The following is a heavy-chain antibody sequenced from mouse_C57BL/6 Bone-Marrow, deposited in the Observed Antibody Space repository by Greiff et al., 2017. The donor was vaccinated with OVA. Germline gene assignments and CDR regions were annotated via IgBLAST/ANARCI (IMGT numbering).Heavy chain of an antibody. CDR1: GYAFSSYW. D-gene: IGHD2-4*01. J-gene: IGHJ2*01. CDR2: IYPGDGDT. CDR3: ARRGIYYDYDVDY. Sequence: QVQLQQSGAELVKPGASVKLSCKASGYAFSSYWMNWVKQRPGKGLEWIGQIYPGDGDTNYNGKFKGKATLTADKSSSTAYMELSSLTSEESAVYFCARRGIYYDYDVDYWGQGTTLTVSS. V-gene: IGHV1-80*01.